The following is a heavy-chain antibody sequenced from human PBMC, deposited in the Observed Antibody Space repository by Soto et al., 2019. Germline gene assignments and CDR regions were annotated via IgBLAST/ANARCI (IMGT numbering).Heavy chain of an antibody. V-gene: IGHV1-69*06. D-gene: IGHD3-16*01. Sequence: QVRLVQSGAEVKKPGSSVKLSSKVSGSNSNSYSIAWVRQAPGQWLQWLGTIVPLSGTPNDSQQFQARVTITADTSTNPPYLELRSLRSEDTAIYYCARDWRQMSRGGFFDSWGQRRLVTISS. CDR2: IVPLSGTP. CDR3: ARDWRQMSRGGFFDS. J-gene: IGHJ4*02. CDR1: GSNSNSYS.